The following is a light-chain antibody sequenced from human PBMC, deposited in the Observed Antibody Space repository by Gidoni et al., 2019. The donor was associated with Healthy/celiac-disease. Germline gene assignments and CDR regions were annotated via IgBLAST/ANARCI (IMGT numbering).Light chain of an antibody. V-gene: IGLV2-14*01. CDR3: SSYTSSSTLDV. Sequence: QSALTQPASVSGSPGHSVTIPCTGTSSDVGGYDYVPWYQQHPGNAPKPMIYAVSKRPSAVSTRFCGAKTGNTAARTISGLQAEDEADYYCSSYTSSSTLDVFGTWTKVTVL. CDR2: AVS. J-gene: IGLJ1*01. CDR1: SSDVGGYDY.